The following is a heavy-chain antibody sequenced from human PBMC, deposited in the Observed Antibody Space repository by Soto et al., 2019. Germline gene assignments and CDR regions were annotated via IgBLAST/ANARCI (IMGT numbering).Heavy chain of an antibody. CDR3: ASMGRSTYYYYYGMDV. CDR1: GYSFTSYW. D-gene: IGHD3-10*01. V-gene: IGHV5-10-1*01. CDR2: IDPSDSYT. J-gene: IGHJ6*02. Sequence: PGESLKISCKGSGYSFTSYWISWVRQMPGKGLEWMGRIDPSDSYTNYSPSFQGHVTISADKSISTAYLQWSSLKASDTAMYYCASMGRSTYYYYYGMDVWGQGTTVTLSS.